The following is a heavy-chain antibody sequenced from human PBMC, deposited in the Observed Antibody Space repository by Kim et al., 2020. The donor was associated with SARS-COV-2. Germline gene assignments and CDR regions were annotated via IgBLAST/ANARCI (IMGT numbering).Heavy chain of an antibody. CDR2: IYYSGST. D-gene: IGHD6-6*01. CDR1: GGSISSGDYY. J-gene: IGHJ4*02. V-gene: IGHV4-30-4*01. CDR3: ARSSIAARPPPPLDY. Sequence: SETLSLTCTVSGGSISSGDYYWSWIRQPPGKGLEWIGYIYYSGSTYYNPSLKSRVTISVDTSKNQFSLKLSSVTAADTAVYYCARSSIAARPPPPLDYWGQGTLVTVSS.